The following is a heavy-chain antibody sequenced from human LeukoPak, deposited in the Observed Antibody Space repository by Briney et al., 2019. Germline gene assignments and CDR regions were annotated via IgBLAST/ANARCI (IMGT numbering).Heavy chain of an antibody. J-gene: IGHJ6*03. CDR2: IYYSGST. V-gene: IGHV4-59*01. CDR1: GGSISSYY. CDR3: ARSRYYYSYYMDV. Sequence: SETLSLTCTVSGGSISSYYWSWIRQPPGKGLEWIGYIYYSGSTNYNPSLKRRLTISVDTSKNQFSLKLSSVTAADTAMYYCARSRYYYSYYMDVWGEGTTVTVSS.